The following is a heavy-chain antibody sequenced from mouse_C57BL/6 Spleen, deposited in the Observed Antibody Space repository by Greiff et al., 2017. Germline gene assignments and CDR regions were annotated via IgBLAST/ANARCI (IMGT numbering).Heavy chain of an antibody. J-gene: IGHJ1*03. D-gene: IGHD1-1*01. V-gene: IGHV1-74*01. CDR2: IHPSDSDT. CDR1: GYTFTSYW. Sequence: QVQLKQPGAELVKPGASVKVSCKASGYTFTSYWMHWVKQRPGQGLEWIGRIHPSDSDTNYNQKFKGKATLTVDKSSSTAYMQLSSLTSEDSAVYYCASTTVVAGRYFDVWGTGTTVTVSS. CDR3: ASTTVVAGRYFDV.